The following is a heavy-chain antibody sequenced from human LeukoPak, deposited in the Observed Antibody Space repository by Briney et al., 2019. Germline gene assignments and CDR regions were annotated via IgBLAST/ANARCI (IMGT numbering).Heavy chain of an antibody. D-gene: IGHD6-19*01. V-gene: IGHV1-2*02. J-gene: IGHJ6*03. CDR3: AREPVAVADYYYYYMDV. CDR1: GYTFTGYY. Sequence: GASVKVSCKASGYTFTGYYMHWVRQAPGQGLEWMGWINPNSGGTNYAQKFQGRVTMTRDTSISTAYMELSRLRSDDTAVYYCAREPVAVADYYYYYMDVWAKGPRSPSP. CDR2: INPNSGGT.